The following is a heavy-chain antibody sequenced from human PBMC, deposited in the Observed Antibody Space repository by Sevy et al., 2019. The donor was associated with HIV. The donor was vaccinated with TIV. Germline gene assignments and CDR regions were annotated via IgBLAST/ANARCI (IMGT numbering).Heavy chain of an antibody. CDR3: AKTAYDFWDYYGIDV. D-gene: IGHD3-3*01. J-gene: IGHJ6*02. Sequence: SETLSLTCTVSGGSVSSGSYYWSWIRQPPGKGLEWIGYIYYSGSTNYNPSLNSRVTISVDTSKNQFSLKLSSVTAADTAVYYCAKTAYDFWDYYGIDVWGQGTTVTVSS. CDR2: IYYSGST. V-gene: IGHV4-61*01. CDR1: GGSVSSGSYY.